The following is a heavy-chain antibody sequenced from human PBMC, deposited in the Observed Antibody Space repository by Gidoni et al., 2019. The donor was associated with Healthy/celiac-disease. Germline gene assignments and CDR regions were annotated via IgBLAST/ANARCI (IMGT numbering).Heavy chain of an antibody. CDR3: AKDAADTAMVGYFDY. V-gene: IGHV3-30*18. D-gene: IGHD5-18*01. CDR1: GFTFSSYG. J-gene: IGHJ4*02. CDR2: ISYDGSNK. Sequence: QVQLVESGGGVVQPGRSLRLSCAASGFTFSSYGLHCVRQAPGKGLEWVAVISYDGSNKYYADSVKGRFTISRDNSKNTLYLQMNSLRAEYTAVYYCAKDAADTAMVGYFDYWGQGTLVTVSS.